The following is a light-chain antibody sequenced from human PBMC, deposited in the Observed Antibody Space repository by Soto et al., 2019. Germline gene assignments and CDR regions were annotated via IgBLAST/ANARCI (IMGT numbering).Light chain of an antibody. J-gene: IGKJ4*01. CDR3: QQYGSSPLT. CDR2: GAS. Sequence: EIVLTQSPGTLSLSPGERATLSCRASQSVSSSYLAWYQQKPGQAPRLLIYGASSIATGIPDRFSGSGSGTDFTLTISSLEPEDFAVYYGQQYGSSPLTFGGGTKVEI. V-gene: IGKV3-20*01. CDR1: QSVSSSY.